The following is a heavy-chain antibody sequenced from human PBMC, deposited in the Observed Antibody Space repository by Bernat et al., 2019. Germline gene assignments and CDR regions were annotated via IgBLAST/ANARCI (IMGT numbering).Heavy chain of an antibody. V-gene: IGHV4-59*01. CDR1: GGSISSYY. D-gene: IGHD5/OR15-5a*01. CDR3: AGGAPWSTFDY. Sequence: QVQLQESGPGLVKPSETLSLTCTVSGGSISSYYWSWIRQPPGKGLEWIGYIYYSGSTNYNPSLKSRVTISVDTSKNQFSLKLSSVTAADTAVYYRAGGAPWSTFDYWGQGTLVTVSS. CDR2: IYYSGST. J-gene: IGHJ4*02.